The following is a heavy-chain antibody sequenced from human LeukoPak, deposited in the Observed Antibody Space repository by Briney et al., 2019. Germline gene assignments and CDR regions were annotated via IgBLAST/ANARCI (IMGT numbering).Heavy chain of an antibody. D-gene: IGHD6-19*01. CDR3: ARGYSSGWYVFDY. V-gene: IGHV3-21*01. CDR2: ISRSSSYI. J-gene: IGHJ4*02. CDR1: GFNITTYY. Sequence: GGSLRVSCAASGFNITTYYMNWVRQAPGKGLEWVSSISRSSSYIYYADSVKGRFTISRDNAKSSLYLQMNSLRAEDTAVYYCARGYSSGWYVFDYWGQGTLVTVSS.